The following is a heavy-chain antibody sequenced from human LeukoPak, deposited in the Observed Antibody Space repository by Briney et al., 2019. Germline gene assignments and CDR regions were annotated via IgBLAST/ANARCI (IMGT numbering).Heavy chain of an antibody. J-gene: IGHJ4*02. V-gene: IGHV3-23*01. D-gene: IGHD3-22*01. Sequence: GGSLRLSCAASGFTFSSYAMSWVRQAPGKGLEWVAGISGSGGGTNYADSVKGRFTTSRDNPKNTLYLQMNSLRAEDTAVYFCAKRGVVIRVILVGFHKEAYYFDSWGQGALVTVSS. CDR2: ISGSGGGT. CDR1: GFTFSSYA. CDR3: AKRGVVIRVILVGFHKEAYYFDS.